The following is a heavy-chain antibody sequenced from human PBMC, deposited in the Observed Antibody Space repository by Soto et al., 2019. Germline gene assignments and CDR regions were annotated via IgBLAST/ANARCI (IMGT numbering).Heavy chain of an antibody. CDR3: ARDIVGGRLDAFDI. J-gene: IGHJ3*02. CDR1: GYTFTGYY. Sequence: ASVKVSCKASGYTFTGYYMHWVRQAPGQGLELMGWFNPNSGGTNYAQKFQGWVTMTRDTSISTAYMELSRLRSYDTAVYYCARDIVGGRLDAFDIWGQGTMVTVSS. V-gene: IGHV1-2*04. CDR2: FNPNSGGT. D-gene: IGHD1-26*01.